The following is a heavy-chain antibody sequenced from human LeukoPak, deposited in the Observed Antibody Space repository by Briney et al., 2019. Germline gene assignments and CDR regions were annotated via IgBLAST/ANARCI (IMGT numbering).Heavy chain of an antibody. CDR2: IYPGDSDT. Sequence: GESLQISCKGSGYSFTSYWINWVRQMPGKGLEWMGIIYPGDSDTKYSPSFQGQVTISVDKSINAAYLQWSSLKASDTAMYYCARRSYGGKDFDYWGQGTLVTVSS. CDR3: ARRSYGGKDFDY. V-gene: IGHV5-51*01. CDR1: GYSFTSYW. J-gene: IGHJ4*02. D-gene: IGHD4-23*01.